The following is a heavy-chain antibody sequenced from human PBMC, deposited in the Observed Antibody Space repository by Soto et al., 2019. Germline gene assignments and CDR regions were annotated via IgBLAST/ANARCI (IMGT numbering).Heavy chain of an antibody. J-gene: IGHJ4*02. Sequence: QVQLVQSGAEVKKSGASVKVSCKASGYTLTGYYIHWVRQAPGQGLEWMGEISPNSGGTKYAQKFQGRVTMTRDTSISTVYMELSNLSPDDTAVYYCGSGRSGELVVFYWGQGTLVTVYS. CDR2: ISPNSGGT. CDR3: GSGRSGELVVFY. D-gene: IGHD1-7*01. V-gene: IGHV1-2*02. CDR1: GYTLTGYY.